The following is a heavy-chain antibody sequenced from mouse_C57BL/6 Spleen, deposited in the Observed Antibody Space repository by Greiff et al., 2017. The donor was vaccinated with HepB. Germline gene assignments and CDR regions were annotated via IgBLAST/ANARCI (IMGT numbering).Heavy chain of an antibody. D-gene: IGHD4-1*01. CDR3: ARRTGFYAMDY. Sequence: EVKLVESGGDLVKPGGSLKLSCAASGFTFSSYGMSWVRQTPDKRLEWVATISSGGSYTYYPDSVKGRFTISRDNAKNTLYLQMSSLKSEDTAMYYCARRTGFYAMDYWGQGTSVIVSS. CDR2: ISSGGSYT. CDR1: GFTFSSYG. J-gene: IGHJ4*01. V-gene: IGHV5-6*02.